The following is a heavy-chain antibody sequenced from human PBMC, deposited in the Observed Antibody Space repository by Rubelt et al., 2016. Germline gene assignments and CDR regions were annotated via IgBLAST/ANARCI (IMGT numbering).Heavy chain of an antibody. V-gene: IGHV4-31*03. D-gene: IGHD5-18*01. J-gene: IGHJ5*02. CDR1: GDSISRGGYY. CDR3: ARGGYSFGIDL. CDR2: IYNSGST. Sequence: QVQLQESGPGLVKPSQTVSLTCTVSGDSISRGGYYWSWIRQHPGKGLEWIGYIYNSGSTYYNPSLKSRVIITVDMSKNQLSLNLSSMTAADTAVYFCARGGYSFGIDLWGQGTLVTVSS.